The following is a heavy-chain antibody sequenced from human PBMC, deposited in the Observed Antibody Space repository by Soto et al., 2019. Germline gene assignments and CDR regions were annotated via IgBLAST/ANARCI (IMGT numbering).Heavy chain of an antibody. Sequence: QVQLVESGGGVVQPGRSLRLSCAASGFTFSSYAMHWVRQAPGKGLEWVAVISYDGSNKYYADSVKGRFTISRDNSKNTLNLQLNGLRAEDTAVYYCARPIRKAYYYDTTEDGMDVWGQGTTVTVSS. CDR1: GFTFSSYA. CDR3: ARPIRKAYYYDTTEDGMDV. J-gene: IGHJ6*02. CDR2: ISYDGSNK. D-gene: IGHD3-22*01. V-gene: IGHV3-30-3*01.